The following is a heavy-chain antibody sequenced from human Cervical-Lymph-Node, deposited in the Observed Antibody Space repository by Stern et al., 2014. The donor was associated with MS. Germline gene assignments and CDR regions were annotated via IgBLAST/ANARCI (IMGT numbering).Heavy chain of an antibody. Sequence: QVQLVESGAEVTKPAPSVKVSCNVSGGTFSKFPSRLVCQAPAQGNEWMWGICPVFATPASAQEFRDRVTITADVSTSTVYMELSSLRSDDTAVYYCALSSDTSGRWYSLGYDLWGQGTLVTVSS. V-gene: IGHV1-69*01. D-gene: IGHD6-13*01. J-gene: IGHJ5*02. CDR1: GGTFSKFP. CDR3: ALSSDTSGRWYSLGYDL. CDR2: ICPVFATP.